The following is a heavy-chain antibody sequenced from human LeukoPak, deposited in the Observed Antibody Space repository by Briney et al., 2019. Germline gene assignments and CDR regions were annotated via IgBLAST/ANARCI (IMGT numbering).Heavy chain of an antibody. CDR2: INPSGGST. Sequence: ASVKVSCKASGYTFTSYYMHWVRQAPGQGLEWVGIINPSGGSTSYAQKFQGRVTMTRDTSTSTVYMELSSLRSEDTAVYPCARDGNWAPGLYWYFDLWGRGTLVTVSS. CDR1: GYTFTSYY. CDR3: ARDGNWAPGLYWYFDL. V-gene: IGHV1-46*01. D-gene: IGHD7-27*01. J-gene: IGHJ2*01.